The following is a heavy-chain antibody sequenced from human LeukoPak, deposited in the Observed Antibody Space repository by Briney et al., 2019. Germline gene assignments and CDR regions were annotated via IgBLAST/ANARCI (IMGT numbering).Heavy chain of an antibody. V-gene: IGHV1-2*02. CDR1: GYIFTGYY. D-gene: IGHD2-2*01. CDR2: INPNSGGT. Sequence: ASVKVSCKASGYIFTGYYMHWVRQAPGQGLEWMGWINPNSGGTNYAQKFQGRVTMTRDTSINTAYMELSRLTSDDTAVYYCAKGVVVVPAAMAGYFDYWGQGTLVAVSS. CDR3: AKGVVVVPAAMAGYFDY. J-gene: IGHJ4*02.